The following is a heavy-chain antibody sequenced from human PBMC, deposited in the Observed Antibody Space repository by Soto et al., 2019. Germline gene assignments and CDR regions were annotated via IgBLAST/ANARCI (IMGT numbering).Heavy chain of an antibody. V-gene: IGHV1-2*02. Sequence: ASVKVSCKASGYTFTGYYMHWVRQAPGQGLEWMGWINPSSGGTNYAQRFQGRVTMTRDTSISTAYMELSRLRSDDTAVYYCARDRVTIFGVVRNWFDPWGQGTLVTVYS. CDR3: ARDRVTIFGVVRNWFDP. CDR1: GYTFTGYY. J-gene: IGHJ5*02. CDR2: INPSSGGT. D-gene: IGHD3-3*01.